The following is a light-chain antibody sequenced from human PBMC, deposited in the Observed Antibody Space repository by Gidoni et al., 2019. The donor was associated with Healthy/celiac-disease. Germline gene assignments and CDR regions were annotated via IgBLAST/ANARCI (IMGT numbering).Light chain of an antibody. CDR1: QSVSSSY. J-gene: IGKJ3*01. Sequence: EIVLTQSPGTLSLSPGERATLSCRASQSVSSSYVAWYQQKPGQAPRLLIYGASSRATGIPDRFSGSVSGTDFTLTISRLEPEDFAVYYCQQYGSSPFTFGPGTKVDIK. V-gene: IGKV3-20*01. CDR3: QQYGSSPFT. CDR2: GAS.